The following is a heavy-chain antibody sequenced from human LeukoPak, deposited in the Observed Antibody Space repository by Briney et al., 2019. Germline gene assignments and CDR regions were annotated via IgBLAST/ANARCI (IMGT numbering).Heavy chain of an antibody. CDR2: ISYDGSNK. V-gene: IGHV3-30*03. Sequence: PGGSLRLSCAASGFTFSSYGMHWVRQAPGKGLEWVAVISYDGSNKYYADSVKGRFTISRDNSKNTLYLQMNSLRAEDTAVYYCARERSITMIVVAYAFDIWGQGTMVTVSS. CDR1: GFTFSSYG. D-gene: IGHD3-22*01. J-gene: IGHJ3*02. CDR3: ARERSITMIVVAYAFDI.